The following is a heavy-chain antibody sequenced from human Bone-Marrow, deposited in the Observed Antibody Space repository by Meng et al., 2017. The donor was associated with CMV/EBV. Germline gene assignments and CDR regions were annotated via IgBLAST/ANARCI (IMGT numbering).Heavy chain of an antibody. CDR1: GVNFNIFS. Sequence: LRLCCVASGVNFNIFSMNWVRQAPEKGLEWVSSITNSNNYCADSVKDRFTISRENAKRSVYLEMNNLRVDDTAVYYCARGVTFGSGAWGQGTLVTVSS. D-gene: IGHD3-16*01. CDR2: ITNSNN. CDR3: ARGVTFGSGA. J-gene: IGHJ5*02. V-gene: IGHV3-69-1*02.